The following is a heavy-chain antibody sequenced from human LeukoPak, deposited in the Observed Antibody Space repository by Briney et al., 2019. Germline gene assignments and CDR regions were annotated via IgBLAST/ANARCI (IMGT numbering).Heavy chain of an antibody. CDR3: ARDGSSSSWYDY. V-gene: IGHV6-1*01. D-gene: IGHD6-13*01. J-gene: IGHJ4*02. CDR1: GDSVSSNSAA. Sequence: SQTLSLTCAISGDSVSSNSAAWNRIRQSPSRGLEWLGTTYYRSKLYFDYAVSVQSRITIKPDTSKNQFSLQLTSVTPEDTAVYYCARDGSSSSWYDYWGQGTLVTVSS. CDR2: TYYRSKLYF.